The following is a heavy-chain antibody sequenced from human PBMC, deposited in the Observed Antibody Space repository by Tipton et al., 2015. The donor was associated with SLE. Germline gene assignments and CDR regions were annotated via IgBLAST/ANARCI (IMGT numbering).Heavy chain of an antibody. V-gene: IGHV4-4*07. D-gene: IGHD6-13*01. CDR2: IYTSGST. CDR3: ARPIDYSSIWTDAFDI. Sequence: TLSLTCTVSGGSISSYYWSWIRQPAGKGLEWIGRIYTSGSTNYNPSLKSRVTMSGDTSKNQFSLKLSSVTAADTAVYYCARPIDYSSIWTDAFDIWGQGTMVTVSS. J-gene: IGHJ3*02. CDR1: GGSISSYY.